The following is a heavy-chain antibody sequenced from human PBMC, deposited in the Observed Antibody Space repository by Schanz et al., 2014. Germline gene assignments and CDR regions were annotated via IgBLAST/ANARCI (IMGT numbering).Heavy chain of an antibody. CDR3: ARGYGDSPTDF. CDR1: GYTFTNFF. J-gene: IGHJ4*02. D-gene: IGHD4-17*01. Sequence: QVHLVQSGAEVHKPGASLKISCKASGYTFTNFFLHWVRQAPGQGLEWMGIINPIGGSTTYAQKFRGAVTLTTDTSTDTAYLELTSLRSEDTAVYYCARGYGDSPTDFWGQGTLVNVSS. V-gene: IGHV1-46*01. CDR2: INPIGGST.